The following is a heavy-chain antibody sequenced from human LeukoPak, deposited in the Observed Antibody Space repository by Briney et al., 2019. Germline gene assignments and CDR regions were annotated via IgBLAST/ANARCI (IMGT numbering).Heavy chain of an antibody. V-gene: IGHV3-15*06. CDR3: TTDFSAGGYAFDI. CDR2: IKSKTDGGTT. CDR1: GFTFSNAW. D-gene: IGHD3-16*01. Sequence: KSGGSLRLSCAASGFTFSNAWMSWVRQAPGKGLEWVGRIKSKTDGGTTNYAAPVKGRFTISRDDSKNTPYLQMNSLKTEDTAVYYCTTDFSAGGYAFDIWGQGTMVTVSS. J-gene: IGHJ3*02.